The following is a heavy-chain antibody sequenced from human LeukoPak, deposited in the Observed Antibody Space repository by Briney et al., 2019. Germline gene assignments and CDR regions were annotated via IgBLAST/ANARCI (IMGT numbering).Heavy chain of an antibody. CDR1: GYTFTGYY. Sequence: KPGASVKVSCKTSGYTFTGYYMYWVRQAPEQGLEWMGWINPSSGATNYAQKFQGRVSMTRDTSISTVYMELNRLRSDDTAVYYCASGYDSSGYYYRYWGQGALVTVSS. CDR2: INPSSGAT. V-gene: IGHV1-2*02. CDR3: ASGYDSSGYYYRY. J-gene: IGHJ4*02. D-gene: IGHD3-22*01.